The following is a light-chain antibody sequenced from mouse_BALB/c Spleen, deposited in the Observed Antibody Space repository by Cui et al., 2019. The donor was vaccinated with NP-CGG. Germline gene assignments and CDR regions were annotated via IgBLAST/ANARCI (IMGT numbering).Light chain of an antibody. V-gene: IGLV1*01. CDR1: TGAVTTSNY. CDR3: ALWYSNHWV. J-gene: IGLJ1*01. Sequence: HALVTQVSAPTTSPGETVTLTCRSSTGAVTTSNYANWVQEKPDHLFTGLIGGTNNRAPGVPARFSGSLIGDKAALTVTGAQTEDEAIYFCALWYSNHWVFGGGTKLTVL. CDR2: GTN.